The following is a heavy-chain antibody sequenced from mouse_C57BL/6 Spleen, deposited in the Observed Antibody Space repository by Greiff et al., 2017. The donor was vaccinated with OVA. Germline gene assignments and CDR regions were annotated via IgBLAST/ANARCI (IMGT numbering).Heavy chain of an antibody. CDR1: GYAFSSSW. D-gene: IGHD2-4*01. CDR3: ARKGYDYGGNYFDY. Sequence: VQLQQSGPELVKPGASVKISCKASGYAFSSSWMNWVKQRPGKGLEWIGRIYPGDGDTNYNGKFKGKATLTADKSSSTAYMQLSSLTSEDSAVYFCARKGYDYGGNYFDYWGQGTTLTVSS. J-gene: IGHJ2*01. V-gene: IGHV1-82*01. CDR2: IYPGDGDT.